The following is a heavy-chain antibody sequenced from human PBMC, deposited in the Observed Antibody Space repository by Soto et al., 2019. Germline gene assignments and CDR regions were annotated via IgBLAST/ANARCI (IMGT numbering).Heavy chain of an antibody. CDR3: ARVYGTYGYFDY. Sequence: GGFLILSCASSGFPFSSYIMNLVRQAPGKGLEWVSSISSSSSYIYYADSVKGRFTISRDNAKNSLYLQMNSLRAEDTAVYYCARVYGTYGYFDYWGQGTLVTVS. CDR2: ISSSSSYI. J-gene: IGHJ4*02. CDR1: GFPFSSYI. D-gene: IGHD2-8*01. V-gene: IGHV3-21*01.